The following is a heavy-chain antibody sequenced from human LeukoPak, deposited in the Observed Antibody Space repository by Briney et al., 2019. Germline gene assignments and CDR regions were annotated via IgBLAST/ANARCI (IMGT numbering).Heavy chain of an antibody. CDR3: AKGGGVNTPSDY. V-gene: IGHV3-23*01. CDR1: GFTFSNYA. D-gene: IGHD3-3*01. J-gene: IGHJ4*02. CDR2: GSASGGST. Sequence: GGSLRLSCAASGFTFSNYAINWVRQAPGKGLEWVSVGSASGGSTYYADSVKGRFTISRDNSKNILYLEMNSLRAEDTAVYYCAKGGGVNTPSDYWGQGTLVTVSS.